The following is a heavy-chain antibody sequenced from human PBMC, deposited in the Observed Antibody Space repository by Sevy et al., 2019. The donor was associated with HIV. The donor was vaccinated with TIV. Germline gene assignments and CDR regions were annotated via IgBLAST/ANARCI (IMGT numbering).Heavy chain of an antibody. J-gene: IGHJ3*02. Sequence: GGSLRLSCAASGFTFDDYVMHWVRQPPGKGLEWVSGVSWDSGRLDYADSVRGRFTISRDNAKKSLYLQMNSLRAEDTALFYCVKDIVVHYDSYGFDALHIWGQGTMVTVS. V-gene: IGHV3-9*01. CDR2: VSWDSGRL. D-gene: IGHD3-22*01. CDR3: VKDIVVHYDSYGFDALHI. CDR1: GFTFDDYV.